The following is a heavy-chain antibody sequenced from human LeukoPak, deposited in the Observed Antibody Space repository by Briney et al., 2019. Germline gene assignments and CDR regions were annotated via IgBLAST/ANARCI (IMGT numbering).Heavy chain of an antibody. V-gene: IGHV6-1*01. J-gene: IGHJ6*03. CDR2: TYYRSKWYN. CDR3: ARGEKVSGISGDYYYYMDV. D-gene: IGHD3-10*01. CDR1: GDSVSSNSAA. Sequence: SQTLSLTCAISGDSVSSNSAAWNWIRQSPSRGLEWLGRTYYRSKWYNDYAVSVKSRITINPDTSKNQFSLQLNSVTPEDTAVYYCARGEKVSGISGDYYYYMDVWGKGTTVTISS.